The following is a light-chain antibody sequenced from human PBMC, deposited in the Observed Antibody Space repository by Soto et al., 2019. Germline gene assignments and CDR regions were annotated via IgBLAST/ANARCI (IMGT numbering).Light chain of an antibody. CDR1: QSVSSN. CDR2: GAS. CDR3: QQYGSSGT. Sequence: EILITQSAAPLGVSPGERATVSCRASQSVSSNLAWYQQKPGQAPRLLIYGASNRATGIPDRFSGSGSGTDFTLTISRLEPEDFAVYYCQQYGSSGTFGQGTKVDIK. J-gene: IGKJ1*01. V-gene: IGKV3-20*01.